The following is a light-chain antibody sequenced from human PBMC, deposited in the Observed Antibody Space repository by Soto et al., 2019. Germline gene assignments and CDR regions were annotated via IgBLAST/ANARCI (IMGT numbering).Light chain of an antibody. J-gene: IGKJ1*01. V-gene: IGKV3-20*01. CDR2: GAS. Sequence: EIVLTQSPGTLSLSPGERATLSCRASQSVRSNYLAWYQQKSGQAPRLLMYGASSRATGIPDRFSGRGSGTDFTLTISRLEPEDFAMYYCQQYGSSPQTFGQGTKVEIK. CDR3: QQYGSSPQT. CDR1: QSVRSNY.